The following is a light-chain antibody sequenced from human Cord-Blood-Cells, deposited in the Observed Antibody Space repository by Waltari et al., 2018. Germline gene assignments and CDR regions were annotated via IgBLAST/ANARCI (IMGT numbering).Light chain of an antibody. CDR1: KLGDKX. CDR2: QDS. V-gene: IGLV3-1*01. Sequence: SYELTQPPSVSVSPGQTASITCSGDKLGDKXAGWYQQKPGQSPVLVIYQDSKRPSGIPERFSGSNSGNTATLTISGTQAMDEADYYCQAWDSSTVVFGGGTKLTVL. J-gene: IGLJ2*01. CDR3: QAWDSSTVV.